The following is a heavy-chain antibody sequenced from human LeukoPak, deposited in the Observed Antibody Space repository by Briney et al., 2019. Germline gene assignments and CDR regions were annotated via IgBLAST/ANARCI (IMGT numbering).Heavy chain of an antibody. Sequence: EASETLSLTCAVYGGSFNGYYWSWIRQPPGKGLEWIGEINHSGSTNYNPSLKSRVTISVDTSKNQFSLKLSSVTAADTAVYYCARRTYYDFWSGYYRDAFDIWGQGTMVTVSS. CDR2: INHSGST. J-gene: IGHJ3*02. V-gene: IGHV4-34*01. CDR1: GGSFNGYY. CDR3: ARRTYYDFWSGYYRDAFDI. D-gene: IGHD3-3*01.